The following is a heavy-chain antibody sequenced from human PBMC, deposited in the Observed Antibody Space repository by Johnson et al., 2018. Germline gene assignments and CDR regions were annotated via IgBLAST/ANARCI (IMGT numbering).Heavy chain of an antibody. CDR3: AGSGTTSYSYYYRDV. CDR2: IRSKANSYAT. CDR1: GFTFSGSA. D-gene: IGHD1-1*01. J-gene: IGHJ6*03. V-gene: IGHV3-73*01. Sequence: VQLVESGGGLVKPGGSLRLSCAASGFTFSGSALHWVRQASGKGLEWVGRIRSKANSYATAYAASVTGRFPISRDDSKNTAYLQMNSLKTEDTAVYYCAGSGTTSYSYYYRDVGGKGPTVTVSS.